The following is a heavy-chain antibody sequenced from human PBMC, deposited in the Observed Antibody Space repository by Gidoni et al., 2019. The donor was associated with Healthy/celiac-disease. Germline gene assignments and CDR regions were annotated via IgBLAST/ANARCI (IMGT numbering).Heavy chain of an antibody. CDR2: IKSKTDGGTT. Sequence: EVQLVESGGGLVKPGGSLRLSCAASGFTFSNAWMSWVRQAPGTGLEWVVRIKSKTDGGTTDYAAPVKGRFTISRDDSKNTLYLQMNSLKTEDTAVYYCTTAVGYFDWLLWAFDIWGQGTMVTVSS. D-gene: IGHD3-9*01. J-gene: IGHJ3*02. V-gene: IGHV3-15*01. CDR3: TTAVGYFDWLLWAFDI. CDR1: GFTFSNAW.